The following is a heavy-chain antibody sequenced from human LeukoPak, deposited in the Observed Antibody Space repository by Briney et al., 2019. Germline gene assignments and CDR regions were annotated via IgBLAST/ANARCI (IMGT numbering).Heavy chain of an antibody. D-gene: IGHD3-22*01. J-gene: IGHJ4*02. Sequence: PGGSLRLSCAASGFTFTDYYMSWIRQAPGKGLEWVSYITNSGTTIYYADSVKGRFTISRDNAKNSLYLQMNSLRAEDTAVYYCARDNDSSGYYYVNYYWGQGTLVTVSS. CDR1: GFTFTDYY. CDR3: ARDNDSSGYYYVNYY. CDR2: ITNSGTTI. V-gene: IGHV3-11*01.